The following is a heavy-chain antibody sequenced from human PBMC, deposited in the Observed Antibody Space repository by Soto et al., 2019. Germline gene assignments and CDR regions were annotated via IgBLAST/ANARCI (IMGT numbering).Heavy chain of an antibody. D-gene: IGHD1-26*01. CDR2: ITPIFGTA. J-gene: IGHJ3*02. CDR3: ARDLGGSSSCWIDI. CDR1: GGTFSSYA. Sequence: SVKVSCKVSGGTFSSYAISWVRQAPGQGLEWMGGITPIFGTANYAQKFQGRVTITADESTSTAYMELSSLRSEDTAVYYCARDLGGSSSCWIDIWGQGTMVTV. V-gene: IGHV1-69*13.